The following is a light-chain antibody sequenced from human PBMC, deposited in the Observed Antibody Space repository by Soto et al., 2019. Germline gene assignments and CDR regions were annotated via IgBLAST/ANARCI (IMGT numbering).Light chain of an antibody. J-gene: IGLJ1*01. V-gene: IGLV2-14*01. CDR2: EVR. CDR1: SSDVGRYNY. Sequence: QSALTQPAAVSGPPGQSITISCTGTSSDVGRYNYVSWYQQHPGKAPKLMVYEVRNRPSGVSNRFSASKSGNTASLTISGLQAEDEADYYCGTWDSSLSAGVFGTGTKVTVL. CDR3: GTWDSSLSAGV.